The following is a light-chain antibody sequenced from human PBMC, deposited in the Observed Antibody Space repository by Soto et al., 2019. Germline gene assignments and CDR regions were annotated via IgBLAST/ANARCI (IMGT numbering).Light chain of an antibody. Sequence: SALTQPASVSWSPGQSITISFTGTVSDVGGYDSVSWYQQHPGRAPKLIIYGVNNRPSGVSNRFSASKSADTASLTISGLQAEDEANYYCCSYTTSPTYVFGTGTKVT. V-gene: IGLV2-14*03. J-gene: IGLJ1*01. CDR3: CSYTTSPTYV. CDR2: GVN. CDR1: VSDVGGYDS.